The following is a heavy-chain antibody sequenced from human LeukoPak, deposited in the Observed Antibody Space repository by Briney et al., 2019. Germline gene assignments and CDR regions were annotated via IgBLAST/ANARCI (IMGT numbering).Heavy chain of an antibody. CDR1: GFTFSSYG. J-gene: IGHJ4*02. V-gene: IGHV3-30*02. CDR2: IRYDGSNK. D-gene: IGHD3-9*01. CDR3: AKIDWSSGF. Sequence: TGGSLRLSCAASGFTFSSYGMHWVRQAPGKGLEWVAFIRYDGSNKYYADSVKGRFIISRDNSKNTLYLQMDSLRAEDTAVYFCAKIDWSSGFWGQGTLVAVSS.